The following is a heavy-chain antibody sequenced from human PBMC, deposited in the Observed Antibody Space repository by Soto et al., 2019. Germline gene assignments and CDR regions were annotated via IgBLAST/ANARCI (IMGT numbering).Heavy chain of an antibody. J-gene: IGHJ4*02. CDR2: ITGRGIST. Sequence: VQLLESGGGLVRRGGSLRLSCVASGFPFAAAAMNWVRQAPGKGLEWVATITGRGISTYYADSVRGRFTISRDDSQNTLYLQMNSLRVEDTAVYYCAKDRYGGSGGGLESWGQGALVTVSS. V-gene: IGHV3-23*01. CDR3: AKDRYGGSGGGLES. D-gene: IGHD5-18*01. CDR1: GFPFAAAA.